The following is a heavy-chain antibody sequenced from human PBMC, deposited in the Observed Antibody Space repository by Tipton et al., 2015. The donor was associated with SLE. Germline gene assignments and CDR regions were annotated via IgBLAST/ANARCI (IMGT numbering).Heavy chain of an antibody. J-gene: IGHJ4*02. CDR2: IYYSGRT. CDR3: AAGRELPVNY. V-gene: IGHV4-39*01. CDR1: GGSISSSSYY. Sequence: TLSLTCTVSGGSISSSSYYWGWIHQPPGKGLEWIGSIYYSGRTYYNPSLKSRVTISADTSQNQFSLKLSSVTAADTAVYYCAAGRELPVNYWGQGTLVTVSS. D-gene: IGHD1-26*01.